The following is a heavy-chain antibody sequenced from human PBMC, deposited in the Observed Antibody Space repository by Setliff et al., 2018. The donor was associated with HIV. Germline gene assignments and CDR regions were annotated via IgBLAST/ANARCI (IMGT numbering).Heavy chain of an antibody. CDR1: GYIFPDYY. CDR2: IDPDRGDT. Sequence: ASVKVSCKVSGYIFPDYYMQWVRQAPGKGLEWMGLIDPDRGDTVYAEKFQGRVTITADRSTDTAYMRLSGLTSEDTAMYFCAWGTQRPIDSWGQGTLVTVS. D-gene: IGHD3-16*01. V-gene: IGHV1-69-2*01. CDR3: AWGTQRPIDS. J-gene: IGHJ4*02.